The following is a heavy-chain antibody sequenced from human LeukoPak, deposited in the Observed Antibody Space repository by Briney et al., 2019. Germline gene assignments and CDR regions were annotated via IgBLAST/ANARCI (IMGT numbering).Heavy chain of an antibody. CDR3: ARDYGDPPSCFDP. D-gene: IGHD4-17*01. V-gene: IGHV1-18*01. J-gene: IGHJ5*02. CDR1: GYTFTSYG. Sequence: GASVKVFCKASGYTFTSYGISWVRQAPGQGLEWLGWISAYNGNTNYAQKLQGRVTMTTDTSTSTAYMELRRLRADDTAVYYCARDYGDPPSCFDPWGQGTLVTVSS. CDR2: ISAYNGNT.